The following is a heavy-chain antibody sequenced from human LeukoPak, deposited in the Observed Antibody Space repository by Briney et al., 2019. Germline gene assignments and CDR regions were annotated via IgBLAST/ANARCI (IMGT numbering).Heavy chain of an antibody. Sequence: PSETLSLTRAVYGGSFSGYYWSWLRQPPGKGLEWIGEINHSGSTNYNPSLKSRVTISVDTSKNQFSLKLSSVTAADTAVYYCARTRSSWYSNYYYYMDVWGKGTTVTVSS. D-gene: IGHD6-13*01. V-gene: IGHV4-34*01. CDR3: ARTRSSWYSNYYYYMDV. CDR2: INHSGST. CDR1: GGSFSGYY. J-gene: IGHJ6*03.